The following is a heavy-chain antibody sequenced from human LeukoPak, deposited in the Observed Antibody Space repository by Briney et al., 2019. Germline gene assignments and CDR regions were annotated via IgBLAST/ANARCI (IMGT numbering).Heavy chain of an antibody. CDR3: AKQEGALIENWCFDH. Sequence: PGGSLRLSCAASGFTFSDFAMSWVRLAPGKGLEWVSRIEKNAGGAYYADSVKGRFTVSRDNSKNTLYLQMSSLRVEDTALYYCAKQEGALIENWCFDHWGLGTLVTVSS. D-gene: IGHD1-26*01. CDR1: GFTFSDFA. V-gene: IGHV3-23*01. J-gene: IGHJ4*02. CDR2: IEKNAGGA.